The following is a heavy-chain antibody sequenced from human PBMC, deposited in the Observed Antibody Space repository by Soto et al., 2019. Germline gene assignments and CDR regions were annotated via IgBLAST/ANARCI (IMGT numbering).Heavy chain of an antibody. D-gene: IGHD5-12*01. CDR3: ARLGRWLQALDS. V-gene: IGHV4-59*08. CDR2: IYYTGST. CDR1: GGSISDYY. Sequence: SETLSLTCTVSGGSISDYYWSWIRQPPGKGLEWVGYIYYTGSTTYNPSLKSRLTLSVDTSKNQFSLKLRSVSAADTAVYYCARLGRWLQALDSWGQGTLVTISS. J-gene: IGHJ4*02.